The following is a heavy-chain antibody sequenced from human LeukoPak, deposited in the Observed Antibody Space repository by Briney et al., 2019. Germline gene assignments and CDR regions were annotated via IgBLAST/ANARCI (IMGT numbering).Heavy chain of an antibody. D-gene: IGHD2-2*01. V-gene: IGHV4-59*01. CDR3: ARVSTDCSSTSCYGWFDP. CDR1: GGSITDYY. J-gene: IGHJ5*02. CDR2: DYYSGSS. Sequence: SETLSLTCTVSGGSITDYYWGWIRQPPGKGLEWIGYDYYSGSSNYNPSLKSRVTISVDTSKNQFSLKMSSVTAADTAVYYCARVSTDCSSTSCYGWFDPWGQGTLVTVSS.